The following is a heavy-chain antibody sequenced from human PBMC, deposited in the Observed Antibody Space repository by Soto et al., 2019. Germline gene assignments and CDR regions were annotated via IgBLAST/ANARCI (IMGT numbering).Heavy chain of an antibody. CDR2: ISSTTNYI. J-gene: IGHJ4*02. V-gene: IGHV3-21*06. Sequence: GGSLRLSCAASGFTFTRYSMNWVRQAPGKGLEWVTSISSTTNYIYYGDSMKGRFTISRDNAKNSLYLEMNSLRAEDTAVYYCARESEDLTSNFDYWGQGTLVTVSS. CDR3: ARESEDLTSNFDY. CDR1: GFTFTRYS.